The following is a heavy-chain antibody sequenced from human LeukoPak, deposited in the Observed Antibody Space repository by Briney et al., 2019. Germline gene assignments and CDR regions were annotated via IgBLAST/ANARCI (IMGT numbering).Heavy chain of an antibody. J-gene: IGHJ4*02. CDR3: AKDSGWLAALVRGVIPRNY. V-gene: IGHV3-30*18. CDR2: ISYDGSNK. CDR1: GFTFSSYG. Sequence: GGSLRLSCAASGFTFSSYGMHWVRQAPGKGLEWGASISYDGSNKDYPDSVKGRFTISRDNSKNTLYLQMNSLRVEDTAVYYCAKDSGWLAALVRGVIPRNYWGQGTLVIVSS. D-gene: IGHD3-10*01.